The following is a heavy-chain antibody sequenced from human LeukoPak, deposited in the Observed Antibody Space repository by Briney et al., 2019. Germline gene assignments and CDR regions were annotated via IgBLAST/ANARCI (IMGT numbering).Heavy chain of an antibody. CDR1: GGSISSSSYY. V-gene: IGHV4-39*02. J-gene: IGHJ3*02. D-gene: IGHD3-22*01. CDR2: IYYSGST. Sequence: SETLSLTCTVSGGSISSSSYYWGWIRQPPGKGLEWIGSIYYSGSTYYNPSLKSRVTISVDTSKNQFSLKLSSVTAADTAVYYCARESITMIVVVITDRAFDIWGQGTMVTVSS. CDR3: ARESITMIVVVITDRAFDI.